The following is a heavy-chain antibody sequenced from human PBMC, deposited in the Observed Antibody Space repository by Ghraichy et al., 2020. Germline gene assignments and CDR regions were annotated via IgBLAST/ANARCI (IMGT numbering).Heavy chain of an antibody. Sequence: SETLSLTCTVSGGSISSYYWSWIRQPPGKGLEWIGYIYYSGSTNYNPSLKSRVTISVDTSKNQFSLKLSSVTAADTAVYYCARGGEDCSGGSCYSGVRDAFDIWGQGTMVTVSS. CDR1: GGSISSYY. CDR3: ARGGEDCSGGSCYSGVRDAFDI. D-gene: IGHD2-15*01. J-gene: IGHJ3*02. CDR2: IYYSGST. V-gene: IGHV4-59*01.